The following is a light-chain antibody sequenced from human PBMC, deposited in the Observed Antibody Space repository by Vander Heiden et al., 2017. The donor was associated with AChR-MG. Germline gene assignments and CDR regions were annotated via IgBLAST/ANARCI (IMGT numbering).Light chain of an antibody. CDR3: AAWDDSLSGLV. J-gene: IGLJ2*01. Sequence: QTVLTQPPSASGTPGQRVTISCSGSSSNIGSNYVYWYQHLPGTAPDLLVQRNNRRPSGVSDRFSGSKSGTSASLAIGGLRSEDEGDYYCAAWDDSLSGLVFGGGTKLTVL. CDR2: RNN. CDR1: SSNIGSNY. V-gene: IGLV1-47*01.